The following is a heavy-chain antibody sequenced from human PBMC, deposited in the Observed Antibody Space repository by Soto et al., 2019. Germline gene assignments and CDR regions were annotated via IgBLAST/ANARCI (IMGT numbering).Heavy chain of an antibody. CDR1: GASISSDDYY. V-gene: IGHV4-30-4*01. CDR2: ISYSGST. CDR3: AREVNNYYGMDV. J-gene: IGHJ6*02. Sequence: QVQLQESGPGLVKPSQTLSLTCSISGASISSDDYYWSWFRQPPGKGLEWIGYISYSGSTYYNPSRKRRITLSVDTSKTQFSLILSSVPAADTAVFYCAREVNNYYGMDVWGQGTTVNVSS.